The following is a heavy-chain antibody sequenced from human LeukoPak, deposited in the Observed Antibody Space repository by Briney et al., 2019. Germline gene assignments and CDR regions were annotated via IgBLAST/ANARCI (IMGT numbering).Heavy chain of an antibody. D-gene: IGHD3-10*01. V-gene: IGHV3-33*01. CDR2: IWYDGSNK. CDR3: ARTSAYYGSPFDY. CDR1: GFTFSSYG. J-gene: IGHJ4*02. Sequence: GRSLRLSCAASGFTFSSYGMLWVRQAPGKGLEWVAVIWYDGSNKYYADSVKGRFTISRDNSKNTLYLQMNSLTAEDTAVYYCARTSAYYGSPFDYWGQGTLVTVSS.